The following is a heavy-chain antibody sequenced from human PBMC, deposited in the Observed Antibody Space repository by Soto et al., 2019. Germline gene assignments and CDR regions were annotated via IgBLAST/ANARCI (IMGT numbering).Heavy chain of an antibody. CDR3: ARDRIPTGMDV. CDR1: GFTVSSNY. V-gene: IGHV3-66*01. CDR2: IYSGGST. Sequence: GGSLRLSRAASGFTVSSNYMSWGRQAPGKGLEWVSVIYSGGSTYYADSVKGRFTISRDNSKNTLYLQMNSLRAEDTAVYYCARDRIPTGMDVWGQGTTVTVSS. J-gene: IGHJ6*02.